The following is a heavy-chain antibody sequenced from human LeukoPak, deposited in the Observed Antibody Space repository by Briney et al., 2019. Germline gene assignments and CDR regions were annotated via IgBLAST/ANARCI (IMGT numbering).Heavy chain of an antibody. D-gene: IGHD2-2*01. V-gene: IGHV1-2*02. J-gene: IGHJ3*02. Sequence: ASVKVSCKASGYTFTGYYMHWVRQAPGQGLEWMGWINPNSGGTNYAQKFQGRVTMTRGTSISTAYMELSRLRSDDTAVYYCARWLRPVVPAAQEANVAFDIWGQGTMVTVSS. CDR3: ARWLRPVVPAAQEANVAFDI. CDR2: INPNSGGT. CDR1: GYTFTGYY.